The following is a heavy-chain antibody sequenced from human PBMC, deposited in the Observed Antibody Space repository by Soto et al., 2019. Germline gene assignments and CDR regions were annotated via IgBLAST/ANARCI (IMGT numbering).Heavy chain of an antibody. V-gene: IGHV1-69*01. CDR3: STSVYCSTTRCYYYYGLDV. Sequence: QVQLVQSGAEVQKPGSSVKVSCKVSGGTFSSHSINWVRQAPGQAPEWMGGIIPIFGTENYAQKFQGRVTSTADESTSPAYIELSSLTSEDTPLYYCSTSVYCSTTRCYYYYGLDVWGQGTTVIVAS. CDR1: GGTFSSHS. D-gene: IGHD2-2*01. CDR2: IIPIFGTE. J-gene: IGHJ6*02.